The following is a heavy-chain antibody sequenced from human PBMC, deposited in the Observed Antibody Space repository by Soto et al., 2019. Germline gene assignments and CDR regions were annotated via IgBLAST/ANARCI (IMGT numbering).Heavy chain of an antibody. D-gene: IGHD4-17*01. CDR3: ASHYGDYGSYYYFVMAV. CDR2: IYYSGST. Sequence: PSETLSLTCTVSGGSISSGDYYWSWIRQPPGKGLEWIGYIYYSGSTYYNPSLKSRVTISVDTSKNQFSLKLSSVTAADTAVYYCASHYGDYGSYYYFVMAVWGQGTTVTVSS. CDR1: GGSISSGDYY. J-gene: IGHJ6*02. V-gene: IGHV4-30-4*01.